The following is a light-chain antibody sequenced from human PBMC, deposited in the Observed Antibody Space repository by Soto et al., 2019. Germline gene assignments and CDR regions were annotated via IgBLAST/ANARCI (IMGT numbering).Light chain of an antibody. Sequence: QSALTQPRSVSGSPGQSVTISCTGTSSDVGGYNYVSWYQQHPGKAPKVMIYDVSERPSGVPDRFSSSKSGNTASLTISGLQAEDAADYYCCSYAGSPRYVLGTGTKLTAL. CDR1: SSDVGGYNY. J-gene: IGLJ1*01. CDR2: DVS. V-gene: IGLV2-11*01. CDR3: CSYAGSPRYV.